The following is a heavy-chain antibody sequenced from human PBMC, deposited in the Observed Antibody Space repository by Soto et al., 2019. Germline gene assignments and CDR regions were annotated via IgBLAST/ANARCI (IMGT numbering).Heavy chain of an antibody. CDR2: INPNSGST. CDR1: GYIFTGYH. CDR3: ARDINIPGGDDYRDAFDI. D-gene: IGHD2-21*02. J-gene: IGHJ3*02. Sequence: GASVKVSCKASGYIFTGYHMHWVRQAPGQGLEWMGWINPNSGSTSYAQKFQGRVTMTRDTSTSTVYMELSSLRSEDTAVYYCARDINIPGGDDYRDAFDIWGQGTMVTVSS. V-gene: IGHV1-46*01.